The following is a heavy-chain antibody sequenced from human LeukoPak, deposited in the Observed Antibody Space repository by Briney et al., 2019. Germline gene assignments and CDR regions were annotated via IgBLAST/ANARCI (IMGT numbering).Heavy chain of an antibody. CDR2: IYPGDSDT. J-gene: IGHJ4*02. CDR3: ARHITLHYDILSTYPTDLDY. V-gene: IGHV5-51*01. CDR1: GYSFSTYW. D-gene: IGHD3-9*01. Sequence: PGESLKISCKGSGYSFSTYWIGWVRQTPGKGLEWMGIIYPGDSDTRYSPSFQGQVTISVDKSINTAYLHWSSLKASDTAMYFCARHITLHYDILSTYPTDLDYWAQGTLVTVSS.